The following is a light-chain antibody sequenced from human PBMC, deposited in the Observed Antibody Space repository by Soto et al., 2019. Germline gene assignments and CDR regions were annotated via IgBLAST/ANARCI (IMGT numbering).Light chain of an antibody. Sequence: ESVLTQSPGTLSLSPGERATLSCRASLSVSSQLAWYQQKPGQAPRLLIHGASSRASGTPARFSGSGSGTDFTLTISSLQSEDFAVYYCQQYNNWPWTFGQGTKV. CDR3: QQYNNWPWT. CDR1: LSVSSQ. V-gene: IGKV3D-15*01. J-gene: IGKJ1*01. CDR2: GAS.